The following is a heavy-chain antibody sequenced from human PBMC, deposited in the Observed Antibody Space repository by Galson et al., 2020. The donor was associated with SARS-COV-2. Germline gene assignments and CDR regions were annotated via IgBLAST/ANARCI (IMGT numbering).Heavy chain of an antibody. V-gene: IGHV1-69*10. CDR3: AKPAAAYYYYGMDV. CDR2: IIPILGIA. J-gene: IGHJ6*02. CDR1: GDTFSSYA. Sequence: SVKVSCKASGDTFSSYAISWVRQAPGQGLEWMGGIIPILGIANYAQKFQGRVTITADKSTSTAYMELSSLRSEDTAVYYCAKPAAAYYYYGMDVWGQGTTVTVSS. D-gene: IGHD6-25*01.